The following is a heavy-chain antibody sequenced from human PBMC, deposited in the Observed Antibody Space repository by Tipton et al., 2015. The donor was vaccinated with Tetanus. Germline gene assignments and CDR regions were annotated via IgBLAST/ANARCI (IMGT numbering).Heavy chain of an antibody. D-gene: IGHD3-16*02. CDR1: GGSFSGYY. J-gene: IGHJ4*02. Sequence: TLSLTCAVYGGSFSGYYWSWLRQPPGKGLEWIGEINHSGSTNYNPSLKSRVTISEDTSKNQLSLKLSSVTAADTAVYYCARHDLRLGELSLLSPFDYWGQGTLVTVSS. V-gene: IGHV4-34*01. CDR2: INHSGST. CDR3: ARHDLRLGELSLLSPFDY.